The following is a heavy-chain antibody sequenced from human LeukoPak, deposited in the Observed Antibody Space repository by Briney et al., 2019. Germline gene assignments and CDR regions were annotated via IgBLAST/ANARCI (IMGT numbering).Heavy chain of an antibody. V-gene: IGHV4-39*07. CDR3: ARDSSFYSYGYYSFDY. CDR2: IYYSGST. J-gene: IGHJ4*02. CDR1: GDSISTSSYY. Sequence: PSETLSLTCSVSGDSISTSSYYWGWIRQPPGKGLEWIGTIYYSGSTYYNPSLTSRVTISVDTSKNQFSLKLSSVTAADTAVYYCARDSSFYSYGYYSFDYWGQGTLVTVSS. D-gene: IGHD5-18*01.